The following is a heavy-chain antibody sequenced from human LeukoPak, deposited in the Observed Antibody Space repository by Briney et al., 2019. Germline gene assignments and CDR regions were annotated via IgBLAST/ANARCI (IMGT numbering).Heavy chain of an antibody. D-gene: IGHD3-10*01. CDR2: MNPNSGNT. J-gene: IGHJ5*02. CDR3: ARGVPGGSGSYYLQSHNWFDP. Sequence: ASVKVSCKASGYTFTSYDINWVRQATGQGLEWMGWMNPNSGNTGYAQKFQGRVTMTRNTSISTAYMELSSLRSEDTAVYYCARGVPGGSGSYYLQSHNWFDPWGQGTLVTVSS. V-gene: IGHV1-8*01. CDR1: GYTFTSYD.